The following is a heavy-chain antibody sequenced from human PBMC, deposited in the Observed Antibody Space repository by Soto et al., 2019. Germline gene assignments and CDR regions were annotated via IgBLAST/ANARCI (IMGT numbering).Heavy chain of an antibody. Sequence: PSETLSLTCAVSGGSISSYYWIWIRQPPGKGLEWIGFIFYSGSTNYNPSLKSRVTISVDTSKNQFSLKLSSVTAADTAVYYCAPLRGAEGNFDYWGQGTLVTVSS. CDR3: APLRGAEGNFDY. V-gene: IGHV4-59*01. CDR2: IFYSGST. D-gene: IGHD1-26*01. CDR1: GGSISSYY. J-gene: IGHJ4*02.